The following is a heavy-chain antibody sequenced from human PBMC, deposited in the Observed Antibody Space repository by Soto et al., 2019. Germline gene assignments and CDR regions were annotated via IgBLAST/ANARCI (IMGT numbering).Heavy chain of an antibody. CDR2: ISGSGGST. D-gene: IGHD6-13*01. Sequence: GGSLRLSCAASGFTFSSYAMCWVRQAPGQGLEWVSAISGSGGSTYYADSVKDRFTISRDNTKNTLYLQMNSLRAEDTAVYYSAKIGPYSSSWPLDYWGQGTLVTVSS. V-gene: IGHV3-23*01. CDR3: AKIGPYSSSWPLDY. J-gene: IGHJ4*02. CDR1: GFTFSSYA.